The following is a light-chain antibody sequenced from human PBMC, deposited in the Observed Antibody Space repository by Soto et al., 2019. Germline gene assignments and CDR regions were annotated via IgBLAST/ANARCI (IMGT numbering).Light chain of an antibody. CDR3: SSSTSSSTHVV. Sequence: QSALTQPASVSGSPGQSITISCTGTSSDVGGYNYVSWYQQHPGKAPKLMIYEVSNRPSGVSNRFSGSKSGNTASLTISVLQAEDEADYYCSSSTSSSTHVVFGGGTKVTVL. J-gene: IGLJ2*01. V-gene: IGLV2-14*01. CDR2: EVS. CDR1: SSDVGGYNY.